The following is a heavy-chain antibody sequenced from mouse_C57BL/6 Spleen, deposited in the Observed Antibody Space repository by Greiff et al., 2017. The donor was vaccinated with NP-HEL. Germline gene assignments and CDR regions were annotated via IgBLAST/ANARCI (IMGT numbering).Heavy chain of an antibody. J-gene: IGHJ3*01. CDR2: IYPRDGST. D-gene: IGHD1-3*01. CDR1: GYTFTSYD. CDR3: ERRTSKTGFAC. Sequence: QVQLQQSGPELVKPGASVKLSCKASGYTFTSYDINWVKQRPGQGLEWIGWIYPRDGSTKYNEKFKGKATLTVDTSSSTAYMDLPSLTSEDSAVYVGERRTSKTGFACWGEGTLVAASA. V-gene: IGHV1-85*01.